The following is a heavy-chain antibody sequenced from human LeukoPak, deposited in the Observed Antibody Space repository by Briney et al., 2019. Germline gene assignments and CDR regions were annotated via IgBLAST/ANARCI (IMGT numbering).Heavy chain of an antibody. D-gene: IGHD3-10*01. J-gene: IGHJ4*02. Sequence: GGSLRLSCAASGFTFSSYAMSWVRQAPGKGLEWVSAISGSGGSTYYADSVKGRFTISRDNSKNTLYLQMNSLRAEDSAVYYCAKILFGSGTYPTQYYFDYWGQGTLVTVSS. CDR3: AKILFGSGTYPTQYYFDY. V-gene: IGHV3-23*01. CDR2: ISGSGGST. CDR1: GFTFSSYA.